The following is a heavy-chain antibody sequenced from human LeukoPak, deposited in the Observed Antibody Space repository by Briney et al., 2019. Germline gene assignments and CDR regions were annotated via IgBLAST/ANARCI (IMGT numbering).Heavy chain of an antibody. CDR1: GFTFSNAW. Sequence: PGGSLRLSCAASGFTFSNAWMSWVRQAPGQGLDWVGRMKSKTDGGTTDYAAPVKGRFTISRDDSKNTLYLQMNSLKTEDTAVYYCTADGPIAAAGDFDYWGQGTLVTVSS. V-gene: IGHV3-15*01. CDR3: TADGPIAAAGDFDY. CDR2: MKSKTDGGTT. J-gene: IGHJ4*02. D-gene: IGHD6-13*01.